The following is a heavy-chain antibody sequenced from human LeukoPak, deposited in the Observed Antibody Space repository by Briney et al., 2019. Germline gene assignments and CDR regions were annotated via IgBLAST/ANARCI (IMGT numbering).Heavy chain of an antibody. J-gene: IGHJ4*02. Sequence: GGSLRLSCAASGFTFSNFAMTWVRQAPGKGLEWVSSIVSSSSTYYADSLKGRFTISRDNAKNSLYLQMNGLRAEDTAVYYCARIGAGSSRDYWGQGTLVTVSS. CDR2: IVSSSST. V-gene: IGHV3-21*01. CDR3: ARIGAGSSRDY. D-gene: IGHD6-13*01. CDR1: GFTFSNFA.